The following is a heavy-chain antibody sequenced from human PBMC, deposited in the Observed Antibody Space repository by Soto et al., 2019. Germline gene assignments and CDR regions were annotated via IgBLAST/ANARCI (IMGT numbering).Heavy chain of an antibody. Sequence: EVQLVESGGGLVQPGGSLKLSCAASGITFAGYWMHWVRQTPGKGLVWVSRINGDGSTTFYADSVKGRFTISRDNAKSTLYLQMNSLRAEDTAVYYCARVFCTNGICSSFDYWGQVTLVTVSS. J-gene: IGHJ4*02. CDR3: ARVFCTNGICSSFDY. V-gene: IGHV3-74*01. CDR2: INGDGSTT. CDR1: GITFAGYW. D-gene: IGHD2-8*01.